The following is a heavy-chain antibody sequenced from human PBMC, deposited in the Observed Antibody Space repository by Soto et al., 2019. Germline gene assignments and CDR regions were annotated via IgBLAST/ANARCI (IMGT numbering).Heavy chain of an antibody. CDR2: IYYSGST. CDR3: ARLGNYPVDFPEFDI. CDR1: GGSISSSSYY. J-gene: IGHJ3*02. Sequence: SETLSLTCTVSGGSISSSSYYWGWIRQPPGKGLEWIGSIYYSGSTYYNPSLKSRVTISVDTSKNQFSLKLSSVTAADTAVYYCARLGNYPVDFPEFDIWGQGTMVTVSS. D-gene: IGHD3-10*01. V-gene: IGHV4-39*01.